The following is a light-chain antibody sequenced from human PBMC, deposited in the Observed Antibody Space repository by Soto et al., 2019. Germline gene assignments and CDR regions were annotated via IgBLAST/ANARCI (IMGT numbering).Light chain of an antibody. CDR2: GTS. CDR1: QSVPRSY. Sequence: EIVLTQSPGTLSLPPGERATLSCRASQSVPRSYLAWYQQKPGQAPRLLIYGTSSRATGIPDRISGSGSGTDFTLTISRLEPEDFAVFYCQQYGSSITFGQGTRLEIK. V-gene: IGKV3-20*01. J-gene: IGKJ5*01. CDR3: QQYGSSIT.